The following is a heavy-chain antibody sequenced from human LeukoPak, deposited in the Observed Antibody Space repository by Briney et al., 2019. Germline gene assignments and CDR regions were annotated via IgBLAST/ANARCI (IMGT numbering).Heavy chain of an antibody. CDR1: GYTFTGYY. CDR3: ARDGWRSNDYYDSSGYFFPFDY. CDR2: INPNSGGT. J-gene: IGHJ4*02. V-gene: IGHV1-2*02. Sequence: ASVKVSCKASGYTFTGYYMHWVRQAPGQGLEWMGWINPNSGGTNYAQKFQGRVTMTRDTSISTAYMELRSLRSDDTAVYYCARDGWRSNDYYDSSGYFFPFDYWGQGTLVTVSS. D-gene: IGHD3-22*01.